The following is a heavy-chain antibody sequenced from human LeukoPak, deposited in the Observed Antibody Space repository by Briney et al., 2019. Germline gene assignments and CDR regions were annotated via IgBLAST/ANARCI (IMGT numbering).Heavy chain of an antibody. V-gene: IGHV3-11*04. Sequence: GGSLSLSCAASGFTFSDYYMSWIRQAPGKGLEGVSYISSSGSTIYYADSVKGRFTISRDNAKNSLYLQMNSLRAEDTAVYYCASRDYDSSGFDYWGQGTLVTVSS. J-gene: IGHJ4*02. CDR3: ASRDYDSSGFDY. D-gene: IGHD3-22*01. CDR1: GFTFSDYY. CDR2: ISSSGSTI.